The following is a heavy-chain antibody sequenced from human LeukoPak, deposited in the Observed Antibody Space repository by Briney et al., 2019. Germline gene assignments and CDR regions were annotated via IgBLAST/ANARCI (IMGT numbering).Heavy chain of an antibody. J-gene: IGHJ4*02. CDR3: ARGRYDSSGYYTNDIDY. Sequence: SVKVSCKASGGTFSSYAISWVRQAPGQGLEWMGRIIPILGIANYAQKFQGRVTITADKSTSTAYMELSSLRSEDTAVYYCARGRYDSSGYYTNDIDYWGQGTLVTVFS. D-gene: IGHD3-22*01. CDR1: GGTFSSYA. V-gene: IGHV1-69*04. CDR2: IIPILGIA.